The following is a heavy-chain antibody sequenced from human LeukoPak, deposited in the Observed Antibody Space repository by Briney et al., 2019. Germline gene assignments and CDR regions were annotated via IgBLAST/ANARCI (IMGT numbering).Heavy chain of an antibody. V-gene: IGHV3-23*01. J-gene: IGHJ4*02. D-gene: IGHD3-10*01. CDR3: AKDTGWSGSGSYYDY. Sequence: GGSLRLSCAASGFTFSSYAMSWVRQAPGKGLEWVSATSGSGGSTYYADSVKGRFTISRDNSKNTLYLQMNSLRAEDTAVYYCAKDTGWSGSGSYYDYWGQGTLVTVSS. CDR2: TSGSGGST. CDR1: GFTFSSYA.